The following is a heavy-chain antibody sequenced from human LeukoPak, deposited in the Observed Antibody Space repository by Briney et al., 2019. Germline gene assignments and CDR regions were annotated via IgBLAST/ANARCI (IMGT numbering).Heavy chain of an antibody. V-gene: IGHV4-31*03. D-gene: IGHD3-22*01. CDR3: ARGRLDHFDY. CDR1: GGSISSGGYY. CDR2: IYYSGST. J-gene: IGHJ4*02. Sequence: SETLSLTCTVSGGSISSGGYYWSWIRQHPGKGLEWIGYIYYSGSTYYNPSLKSRVTISVDTSKSQFSLKLSSVTAADTAVYYCARGRLDHFDYWGQGTLVTVSS.